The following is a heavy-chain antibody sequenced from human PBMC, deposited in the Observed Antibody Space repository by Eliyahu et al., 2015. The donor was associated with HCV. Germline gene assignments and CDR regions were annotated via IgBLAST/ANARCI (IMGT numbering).Heavy chain of an antibody. CDR2: IYWNDDK. Sequence: QITLKESGPTLVKPTQTLTLTCTXSGFSLSTSGVGVGWIRQPPXKALEXLALIYWNDDKRYSPSLKSRLTITKDTSKNQVVLTMTNMDPVDTATYYCVHDRGAFDIWGQGTMVTVSS. J-gene: IGHJ3*02. CDR3: VHDRGAFDI. V-gene: IGHV2-5*01. CDR1: GFSLSTSGVG.